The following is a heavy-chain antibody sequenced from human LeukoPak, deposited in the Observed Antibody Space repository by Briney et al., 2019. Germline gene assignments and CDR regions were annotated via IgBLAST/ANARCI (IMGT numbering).Heavy chain of an antibody. V-gene: IGHV1-8*03. CDR3: AREGLDY. CDR2: MNPNSGNT. CDR1: GYTFTNYD. Sequence: ASVKISCKASGYTFTNYDINWVRQATGQGLEWMGYMNPNSGNTGYAQKFQDRVTITSDTSISTAYMELSSLRSDDTAVYYCAREGLDYWGQGTLVTVSS. J-gene: IGHJ4*02.